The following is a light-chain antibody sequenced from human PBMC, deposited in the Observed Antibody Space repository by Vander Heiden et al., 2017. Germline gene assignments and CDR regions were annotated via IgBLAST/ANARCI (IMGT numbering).Light chain of an antibody. Sequence: AMRMTQSPSSFSASTGARVTITCRASQGISSYLAWYQQKPGKAPKLLIYAASTLQSGVPSRFSGSGSGTDFTLTISYLQSEDFATYYCQQYYSYPRTFGQGTKLEIK. CDR1: QGISSY. CDR2: AAS. V-gene: IGKV1-8*01. J-gene: IGKJ2*01. CDR3: QQYYSYPRT.